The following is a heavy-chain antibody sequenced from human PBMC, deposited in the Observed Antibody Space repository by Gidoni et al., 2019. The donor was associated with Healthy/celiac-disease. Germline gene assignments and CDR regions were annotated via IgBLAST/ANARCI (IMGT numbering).Heavy chain of an antibody. V-gene: IGHV3-9*01. CDR3: ATGCSSTSCFPFGDYYYYMDV. CDR2: ISWNSGSI. D-gene: IGHD2-2*01. J-gene: IGHJ6*03. Sequence: EWVSGISWNSGSIGYADSVKGRFTISRDNAKNSLYLQMNSLRAEDTALYYCATGCSSTSCFPFGDYYYYMDVWGKGTTVTVSS.